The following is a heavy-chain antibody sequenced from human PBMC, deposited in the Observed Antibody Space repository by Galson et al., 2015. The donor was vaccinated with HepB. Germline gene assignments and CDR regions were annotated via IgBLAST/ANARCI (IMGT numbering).Heavy chain of an antibody. D-gene: IGHD3-22*01. V-gene: IGHV4-59*01. CDR3: ARVDLYYYESSGYYDWWFDP. Sequence: LSLTCTVSGGSINTYYWSWIRQAPGKGLEYIGYIYYTGSTNYNPSLKSRVTISIDTSKSQFSLKLSSVTAADTAVYYCARVDLYYYESSGYYDWWFDPWGQGTLVTVSS. J-gene: IGHJ5*02. CDR2: IYYTGST. CDR1: GGSINTYY.